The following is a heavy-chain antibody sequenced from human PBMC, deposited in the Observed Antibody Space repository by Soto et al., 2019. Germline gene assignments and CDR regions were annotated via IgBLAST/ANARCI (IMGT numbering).Heavy chain of an antibody. V-gene: IGHV3-33*01. CDR2: IWYDGSNK. J-gene: IGHJ6*03. CDR3: ARRIAAAGAAMDV. Sequence: GGSLRLSCAASGFTFSSYGMHWVRQAPGKGLEWVAVIWYDGSNKYYADSVKGRFTISRDNSKNTLYLQMNSLRAEDTAVYYCARRIAAAGAAMDVWGKGTTVTVSS. CDR1: GFTFSSYG. D-gene: IGHD6-13*01.